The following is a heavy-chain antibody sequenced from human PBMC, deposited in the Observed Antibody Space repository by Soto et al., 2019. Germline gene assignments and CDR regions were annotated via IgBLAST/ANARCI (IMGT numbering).Heavy chain of an antibody. CDR3: ARVVMRTRPPDS. CDR1: RYTSVSYG. D-gene: IGHD6-6*01. J-gene: IGHJ5*01. CDR2: INPYNDNT. Sequence: QVQLGQYGAEVKKPGASVKFSCKNARYTSVSYGITWVRQAPGHGLKWMGWINPYNDNTPYAQNLQGRVTMTTDTSTSTAYMELRSLRSADTAVYYWARVVMRTRPPDSWGQGTLVTGSS. V-gene: IGHV1-18*01.